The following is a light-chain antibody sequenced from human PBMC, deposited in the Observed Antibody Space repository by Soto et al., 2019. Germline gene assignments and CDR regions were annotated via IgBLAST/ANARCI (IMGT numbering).Light chain of an antibody. CDR2: AAS. CDR1: QSISSY. CDR3: QQSYSTPPT. J-gene: IGKJ4*01. Sequence: DNQMTQAPSSLSASVGERGTITRRAIQSISSYLNWYQQKPGKAPKLLIYAASSLQSGVPSRFSGSGYGTDFTLTISSLQTEDFATYYCQQSYSTPPTFGGGTQVDIK. V-gene: IGKV1-39*01.